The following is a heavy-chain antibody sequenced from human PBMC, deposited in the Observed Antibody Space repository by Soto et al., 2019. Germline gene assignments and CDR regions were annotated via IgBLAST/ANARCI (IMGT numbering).Heavy chain of an antibody. CDR1: GFYITNYW. CDR2: IKEDGSLK. Sequence: DVQLVESGGGLVQPGGSLRLSCAASGFYITNYWMTWFRQAPGKGPEWVANIKEDGSLKFYVDSVRGRFTISRDNAKNSVYLEMSRLRAEDTAVYYCVRDSYTAHWHTAGEDYWGQGTLVTVSS. V-gene: IGHV3-7*01. J-gene: IGHJ4*02. CDR3: VRDSYTAHWHTAGEDY. D-gene: IGHD2-2*02.